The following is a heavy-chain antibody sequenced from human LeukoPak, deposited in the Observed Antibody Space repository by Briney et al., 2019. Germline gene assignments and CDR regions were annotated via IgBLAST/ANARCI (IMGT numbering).Heavy chain of an antibody. CDR3: ARRGYSGNEAYFAY. CDR1: GDSMSSSAR. J-gene: IGHJ4*02. CDR2: IFHGVST. Sequence: SETLSLTCAVSGDSMSSSARWSWARQPPGKGLEWIGEIFHGVSTNYNPSLRGRVTLSVDKSKNHFSLDLTSVTAADTAVYYCARRGYSGNEAYFAYWGQGTLVTVSS. V-gene: IGHV4-4*02. D-gene: IGHD5-12*01.